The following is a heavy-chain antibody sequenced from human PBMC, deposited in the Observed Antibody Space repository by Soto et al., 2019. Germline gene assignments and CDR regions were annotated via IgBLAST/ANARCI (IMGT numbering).Heavy chain of an antibody. D-gene: IGHD1-1*01. V-gene: IGHV4-31*01. Sequence: QVQLQESGPGLVKPSQTLSLTCTVSVGSISSGGYYWSWIRQHPGKGLEWIGYIYYSGSTYYNPSLKSLVTISVDTSKNQFSLKLSSVTAADTAVYYCARALEWNQALGWFDPWGQGTLVTVSS. CDR3: ARALEWNQALGWFDP. J-gene: IGHJ5*02. CDR1: VGSISSGGYY. CDR2: IYYSGST.